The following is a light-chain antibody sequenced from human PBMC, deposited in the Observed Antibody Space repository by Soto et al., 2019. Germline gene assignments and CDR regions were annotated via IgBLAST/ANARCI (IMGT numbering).Light chain of an antibody. V-gene: IGLV1-44*01. J-gene: IGLJ3*02. CDR2: NTN. CDR3: ASWDDTLHAL. CDR1: SSNVGGNT. Sequence: QTVVTQPPSASGTPGQRVTISCSGSSSNVGGNTVNWYQQLPGTAPRLLIYNTNQRPSGVPDRFSGSKSGTSASLAISALRSEDEAVYYCASWDDTLHALFGGGTQLTVL.